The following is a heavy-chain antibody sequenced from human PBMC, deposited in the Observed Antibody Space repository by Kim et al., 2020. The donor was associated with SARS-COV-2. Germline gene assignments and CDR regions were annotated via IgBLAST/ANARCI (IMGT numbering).Heavy chain of an antibody. CDR3: ARPQQQGPKGGFDI. Sequence: YADSVKGRVSISRDNSKDTVDLQMNSLRGDDTAVYYCARPQQQGPKGGFDIWGQGTMVTVSS. J-gene: IGHJ3*02. D-gene: IGHD1-26*01. V-gene: IGHV3-30*01.